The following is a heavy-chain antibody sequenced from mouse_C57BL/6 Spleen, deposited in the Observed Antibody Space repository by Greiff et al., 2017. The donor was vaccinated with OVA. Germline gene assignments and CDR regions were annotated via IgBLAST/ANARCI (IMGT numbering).Heavy chain of an antibody. CDR2: IYPGDGDT. J-gene: IGHJ2*01. Sequence: VQLQQSGAELVKPGASVKISCKASGYAFSSYWMNWVKQRPGKGLEWIGQIYPGDGDTNYNGKFKGKATLTADKSSSTAYMQLSSLTSEDSAVYFCARWDYDREYYFDYWGQGTTLTVSS. CDR1: GYAFSSYW. D-gene: IGHD2-4*01. V-gene: IGHV1-80*01. CDR3: ARWDYDREYYFDY.